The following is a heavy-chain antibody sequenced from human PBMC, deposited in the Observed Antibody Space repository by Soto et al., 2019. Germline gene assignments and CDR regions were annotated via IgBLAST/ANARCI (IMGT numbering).Heavy chain of an antibody. CDR3: TSLRSEDYYYYYVDV. CDR1: AYSNTIYG. CDR2: ISAYNGKA. J-gene: IGHJ6*03. V-gene: IGHV1-18*01. Sequence: QVQLVQSGAEVKKPGASVKVSCKASAYSNTIYGINWVRQAPGQGLEWMGWISAYNGKAHYAQKVQDRLTVTTDTSTSTAYMELRSLRSDDTAVYYCTSLRSEDYYYYYVDVWGKGTTVTVSS.